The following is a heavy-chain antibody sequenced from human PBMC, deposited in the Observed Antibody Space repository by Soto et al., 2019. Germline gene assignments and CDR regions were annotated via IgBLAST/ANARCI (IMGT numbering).Heavy chain of an antibody. CDR2: IYWDDDK. D-gene: IGHD1-1*01. J-gene: IGHJ4*02. CDR1: GFSLSTGAVG. V-gene: IGHV2-5*02. Sequence: QITLKESGPTLVKPTQTLTLTCTFSGFSLSTGAVGVGWIRQPPGKALEWLALIYWDDDKHNSPSLKSRLTITKDTSKNQVVLTMTNMDPVDTATYCCAHSNWRDPIYDWGQGTLVTVSS. CDR3: AHSNWRDPIYD.